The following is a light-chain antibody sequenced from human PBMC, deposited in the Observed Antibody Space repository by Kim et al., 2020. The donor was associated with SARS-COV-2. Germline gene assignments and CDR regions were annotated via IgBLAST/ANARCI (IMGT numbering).Light chain of an antibody. Sequence: GQSITISCTGTRSDIGAYNYVFWYQQHPDKAPQLIIYDVNKRPSGISSRFSGFKSDNTASLTFSGLQAEDEATYHCSSYAASNTVIFGGGTQLTVL. J-gene: IGLJ2*01. CDR3: SSYAASNTVI. CDR2: DVN. CDR1: RSDIGAYNY. V-gene: IGLV2-14*03.